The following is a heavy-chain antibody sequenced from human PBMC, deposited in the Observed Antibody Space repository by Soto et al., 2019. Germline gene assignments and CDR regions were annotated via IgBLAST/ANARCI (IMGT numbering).Heavy chain of an antibody. V-gene: IGHV1-18*04. D-gene: IGHD3-10*01. CDR1: GYTFTSYG. Sequence: QVQLVQSGAEVKKPGSSVKVSCKASGYTFTSYGISWVRQAPGQGLEWMGWISAYNGNTNYAQKLQGRVTMTTDTSTSTAYMELRSLRSDDTAVYYCASGAVWFGELLRGGYGMDVWGQGTTVTVSS. CDR2: ISAYNGNT. CDR3: ASGAVWFGELLRGGYGMDV. J-gene: IGHJ6*02.